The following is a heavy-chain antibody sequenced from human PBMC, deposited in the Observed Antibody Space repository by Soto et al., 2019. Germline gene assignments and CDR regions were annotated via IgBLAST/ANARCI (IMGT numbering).Heavy chain of an antibody. D-gene: IGHD3-10*01. CDR3: ARGTYYFDY. CDR1: GGSISRYY. CDR2: IYYSGST. J-gene: IGHJ4*02. Sequence: KTSETLSLTCTVSGGSISRYYWNWIRQPPGKGLEWIGYIYYSGSTNYNPSLKSRVTISVDTSKNQFSLKLSSVTAADTAVYYCARGTYYFDYWGQGTLVTVSS. V-gene: IGHV4-59*01.